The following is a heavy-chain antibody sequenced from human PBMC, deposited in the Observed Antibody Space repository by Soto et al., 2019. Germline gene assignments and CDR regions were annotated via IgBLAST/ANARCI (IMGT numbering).Heavy chain of an antibody. Sequence: ASLKVACKTAGYTFSSYTISCGRQAPGQGLEWIGWISAYNGNTNYAQKLQGRVTMTTDTSTSTAYMELRSLRSDDTAVYYCARDLAVGLVDYWGQGTLVTVSS. CDR2: ISAYNGNT. V-gene: IGHV1-18*01. CDR3: ARDLAVGLVDY. J-gene: IGHJ4*02. CDR1: GYTFSSYT. D-gene: IGHD6-19*01.